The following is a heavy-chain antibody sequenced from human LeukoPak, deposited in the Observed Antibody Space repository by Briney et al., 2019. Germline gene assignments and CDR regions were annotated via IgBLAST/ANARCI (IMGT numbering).Heavy chain of an antibody. D-gene: IGHD6-19*01. Sequence: ASVKVSCKASGYTFTSHGTNWVRQAPGQGLEWMGRINTNNGNTNYAQRVQGRLTMTTDTSTRTAYMELRSLRSDDTAIYYCAAWAGVASAGFKGPFDWWGQGTLVTVSS. CDR3: AAWAGVASAGFKGPFDW. J-gene: IGHJ4*02. CDR1: GYTFTSHG. V-gene: IGHV1-18*01. CDR2: INTNNGNT.